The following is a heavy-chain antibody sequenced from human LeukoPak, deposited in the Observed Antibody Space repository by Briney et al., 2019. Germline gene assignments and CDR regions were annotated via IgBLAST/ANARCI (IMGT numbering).Heavy chain of an antibody. V-gene: IGHV3-11*01. CDR1: GFTFSDYY. CDR2: ISSSGSAT. J-gene: IGHJ3*02. D-gene: IGHD3-10*01. CDR3: ARVGILWFGELLWGPSDAFDI. Sequence: PGGSRRLSCAASGFTFSDYYMGWIRQAPGKGLEWVSYISSSGSATYYADSVKGRFTISRDNAKNSLYLQMNSLRAEDTAVYYCARVGILWFGELLWGPSDAFDIWGQGTMVTVSS.